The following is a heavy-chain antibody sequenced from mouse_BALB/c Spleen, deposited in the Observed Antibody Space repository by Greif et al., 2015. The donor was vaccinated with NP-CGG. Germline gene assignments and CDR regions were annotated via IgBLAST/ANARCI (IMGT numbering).Heavy chain of an antibody. D-gene: IGHD1-1*01. J-gene: IGHJ2*01. CDR3: TRSTTVVPFDY. V-gene: IGHV1-5*01. Sequence: EVHLVESGTVLARPGASVKMSCKASGYTFTSYWMHWVKQRPGQGLEWIGAIYPGNSDTSYNQKSKGKAKLTAVTSTSTAYMELSSLTNEDSAVYYCTRSTTVVPFDYWGQGTTLTVSS. CDR2: IYPGNSDT. CDR1: GYTFTSYW.